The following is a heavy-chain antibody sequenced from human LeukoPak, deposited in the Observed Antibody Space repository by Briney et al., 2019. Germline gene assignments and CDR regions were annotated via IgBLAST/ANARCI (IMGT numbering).Heavy chain of an antibody. CDR3: AKDILAEAGGYFDY. V-gene: IGHV3-9*01. J-gene: IGHJ4*02. CDR1: GFTFDDYA. Sequence: GGSLRLSCAASGFTFDDYAMHWVRQAPGKGLEWVSGISWNSGSIGYADSVKGRFTISRDNAKNSLCLQMNSLRAEDTALYYCAKDILAEAGGYFDYWGQGTLVTVSS. CDR2: ISWNSGSI. D-gene: IGHD3-3*02.